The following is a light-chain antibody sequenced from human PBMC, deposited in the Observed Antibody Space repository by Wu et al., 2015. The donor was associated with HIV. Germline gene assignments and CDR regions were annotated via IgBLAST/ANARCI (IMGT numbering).Light chain of an antibody. Sequence: AIRITQSPSSLSASTGDRVTITCRASQGISSYLAWYQQKPGKAPRLLIYAASTLQSGVPSRFSGSGSGTDFTLTISSLQPEDVATYYCQKYNTAPWTFGQGTKVEI. CDR2: AAS. CDR1: QGISSY. V-gene: IGKV1-8*01. J-gene: IGKJ1*01. CDR3: QKYNTAPWT.